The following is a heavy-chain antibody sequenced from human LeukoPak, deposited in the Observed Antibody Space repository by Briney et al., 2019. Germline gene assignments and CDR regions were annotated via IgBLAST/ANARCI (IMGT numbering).Heavy chain of an antibody. J-gene: IGHJ4*02. CDR3: AKEEAWGVNAFDF. D-gene: IGHD3-10*01. CDR2: KGNDGRAK. Sequence: GGSLRLSCVASGLSFSNYGIHWVRQAPGKGLEWVAVKGNDGRAKYYADSVRGRFTISRDNSENTLYLQMDSLRSEDTAVYYCAKEEAWGVNAFDFWGQGILVTVPS. CDR1: GLSFSNYG. V-gene: IGHV3-30*18.